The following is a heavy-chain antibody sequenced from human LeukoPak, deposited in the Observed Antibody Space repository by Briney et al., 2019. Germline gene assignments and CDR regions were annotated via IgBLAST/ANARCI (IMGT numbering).Heavy chain of an antibody. Sequence: HPGGSLSLSCAASGFTFNNYAMSWVRQAPGKGLEWVSAISGSGGTTYYADSVKGRFTFSRDNSKNTLYLQMNSLSAEDTAVYYCARELGVVVIGDAFDIWGQGTMVTVSS. D-gene: IGHD2-21*01. CDR3: ARELGVVVIGDAFDI. J-gene: IGHJ3*02. CDR2: ISGSGGTT. CDR1: GFTFNNYA. V-gene: IGHV3-23*01.